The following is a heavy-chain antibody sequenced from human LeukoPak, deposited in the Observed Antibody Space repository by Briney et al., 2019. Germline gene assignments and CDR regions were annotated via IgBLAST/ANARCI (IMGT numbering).Heavy chain of an antibody. CDR2: INPDSGGT. D-gene: IGHD6-6*01. J-gene: IGHJ4*02. Sequence: GASVKVSCKTSGYTFTGYYIHWVRQAPGQGLEWMGWINPDSGGTNYAQKFQGRVTMTRDTSISTAYMELSRLRSDDTAVYYCARGDEYSSSSDREGLDYWGQGTLVTVSS. CDR3: ARGDEYSSSSDREGLDY. CDR1: GYTFTGYY. V-gene: IGHV1-2*02.